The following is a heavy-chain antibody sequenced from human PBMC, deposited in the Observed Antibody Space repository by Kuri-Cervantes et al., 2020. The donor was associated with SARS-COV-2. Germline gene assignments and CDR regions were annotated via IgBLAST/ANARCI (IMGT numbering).Heavy chain of an antibody. CDR3: APQGRYSSSPNWFDP. CDR1: GGSISSGGYY. V-gene: IGHV4-39*01. CDR2: IYYSGST. D-gene: IGHD6-13*01. J-gene: IGHJ5*02. Sequence: SETLSLTCTVSGGSISSGGYYWGWIRQPPGKGLEWIGSIYYSGSTYYNPSLKSRVTISVDTSKNQFSLKLSSVTAADTAVYYCAPQGRYSSSPNWFDPWGQGTLVTVSS.